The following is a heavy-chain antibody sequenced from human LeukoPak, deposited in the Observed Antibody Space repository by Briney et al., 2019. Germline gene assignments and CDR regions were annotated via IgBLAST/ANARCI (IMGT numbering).Heavy chain of an antibody. J-gene: IGHJ5*02. Sequence: PSETLSLTCTVSGGSISSGSYYWSWLRQPAGRGLEWFGRIYTSGSTNYNPSLKSRVTISVDTSKNQFSLKLSSVTAADTAVYYCARDTVVTLYNWFDPWGQGTLVTVSS. CDR1: GGSISSGSYY. D-gene: IGHD4-23*01. CDR3: ARDTVVTLYNWFDP. V-gene: IGHV4-61*02. CDR2: IYTSGST.